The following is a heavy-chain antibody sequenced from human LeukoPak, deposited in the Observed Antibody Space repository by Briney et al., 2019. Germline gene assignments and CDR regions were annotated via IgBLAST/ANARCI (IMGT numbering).Heavy chain of an antibody. CDR3: AITNGGRAGSGAFDI. CDR2: INPNSGGT. D-gene: IGHD6-13*01. J-gene: IGHJ3*02. Sequence: GASVKVSCKASGYTFTGYYIHWVRQAPGQGLEWMGCINPNSGGTNYAQKFQGRVTMTRDTSISTAYMELSRLRSDNTAVYYCAITNGGRAGSGAFDIWGQGTMVTVSS. CDR1: GYTFTGYY. V-gene: IGHV1-2*02.